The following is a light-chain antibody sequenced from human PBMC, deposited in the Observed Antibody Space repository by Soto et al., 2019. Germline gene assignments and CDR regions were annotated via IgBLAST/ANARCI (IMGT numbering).Light chain of an antibody. J-gene: IGKJ4*01. CDR1: QAIGND. CDR3: LQHNSFPRA. Sequence: DIQMTQSPSSLSASVGDRVTITCRASQAIGNDLGWYQQKPGKAPNRLIYSASRLQSGVPSRFSGSGSGTEFTLTISSLQPEDFATYYCLQHNSFPRAFDAGTKVEIK. CDR2: SAS. V-gene: IGKV1-17*01.